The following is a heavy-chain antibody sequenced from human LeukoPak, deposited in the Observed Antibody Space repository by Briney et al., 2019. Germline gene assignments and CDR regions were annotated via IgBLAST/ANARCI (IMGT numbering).Heavy chain of an antibody. J-gene: IGHJ6*03. Sequence: GGSLRLSCAASGFTFSSYAMSWVRQAPGKGLEWVSDIIGSGASTYYAYSVKGRFTISRDNGKNSLYLQMNSLRAEDTAIYYCARDPYNGNYGDSYYYYMDVWGKGTTVTISS. CDR1: GFTFSSYA. CDR3: ARDPYNGNYGDSYYYYMDV. V-gene: IGHV3-23*01. CDR2: IIGSGAST. D-gene: IGHD1-26*01.